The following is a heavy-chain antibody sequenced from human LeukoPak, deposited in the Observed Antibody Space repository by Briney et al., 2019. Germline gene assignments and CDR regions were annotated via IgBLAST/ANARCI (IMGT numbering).Heavy chain of an antibody. Sequence: PSETLSLTCTVSGDSINSGAYGWSWIRQPPGKGLDWIGDIYHSGISSYSPSLKSRVTISVDSSKNHFSLRLTSVTAADTAVYFCARDLRGCDSATCYRWLDPWGQGTLVIVSS. CDR3: ARDLRGCDSATCYRWLDP. V-gene: IGHV4-30-2*01. D-gene: IGHD2-2*01. CDR1: GDSINSGAYG. J-gene: IGHJ5*02. CDR2: IYHSGIS.